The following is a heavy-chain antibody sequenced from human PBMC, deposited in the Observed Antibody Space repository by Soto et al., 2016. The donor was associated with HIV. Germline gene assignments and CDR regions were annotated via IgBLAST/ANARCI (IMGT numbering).Heavy chain of an antibody. CDR2: INPNSGGT. Sequence: QVQLAQSGAEVRKPGASVKVSCKASGYTFTGYYLHWLRQAPGQGLEWVGWINPNSGGTNYAKKFQGRVTLTRDTSIGTADMELTRLRSDDTAVYYCARAYRVAVPGLSYYYYYMDVWGKGTTVTVSS. J-gene: IGHJ6*03. V-gene: IGHV1-2*02. CDR1: GYTFTGYY. CDR3: ARAYRVAVPGLSYYYYYMDV. D-gene: IGHD6-19*01.